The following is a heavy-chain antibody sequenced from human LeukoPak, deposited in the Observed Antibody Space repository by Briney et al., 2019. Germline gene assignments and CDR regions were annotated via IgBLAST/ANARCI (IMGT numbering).Heavy chain of an antibody. CDR3: ARDPPLYDSSGTIPN. J-gene: IGHJ4*02. V-gene: IGHV4-59*12. D-gene: IGHD3-22*01. CDR1: GGSIRSYY. CDR2: IYYSGST. Sequence: TSQTLSLTCTVSGGSIRSYYWSWIRQTPGKGLEWIGNIYYSGSTNHNPSLKSRVTISVDTSKNQFSLKLSSVTAADTAVYYCARDPPLYDSSGTIPNWGQGTLVTVSS.